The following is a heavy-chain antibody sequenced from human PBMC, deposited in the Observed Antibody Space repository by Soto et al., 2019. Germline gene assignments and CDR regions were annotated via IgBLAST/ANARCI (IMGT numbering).Heavy chain of an antibody. CDR1: GGSFSGYY. D-gene: IGHD5-18*01. Sequence: TSETLSLTCAVYGGSFSGYYWSWIRQPPGKGLEWIGEINHSGSTNYNPSLKSRVTISVDTSKNQFSLKLSPVTAADTAVYYCARGVGYSYGRYYFDYWGQGTLVTVSS. CDR2: INHSGST. V-gene: IGHV4-34*01. CDR3: ARGVGYSYGRYYFDY. J-gene: IGHJ4*02.